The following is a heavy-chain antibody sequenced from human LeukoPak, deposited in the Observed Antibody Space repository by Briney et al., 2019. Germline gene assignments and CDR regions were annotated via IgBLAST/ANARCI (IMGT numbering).Heavy chain of an antibody. D-gene: IGHD5-18*01. J-gene: IGHJ5*02. CDR1: GGTFSSYA. Sequence: GASVKVSCKASGGTFSSYAISWVRQAPRQGLEWMGRIIPILGIANYAQKFQGRVTITADKSTSTAYMELSSLRSEDTAVYYCARDLGYSYGYAWFDPWGQGTLVTVSS. V-gene: IGHV1-69*04. CDR2: IIPILGIA. CDR3: ARDLGYSYGYAWFDP.